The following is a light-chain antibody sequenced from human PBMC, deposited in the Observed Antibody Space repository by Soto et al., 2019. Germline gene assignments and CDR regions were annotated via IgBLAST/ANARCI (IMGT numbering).Light chain of an antibody. CDR2: DAS. J-gene: IGKJ1*01. V-gene: IGKV1-5*01. Sequence: DIQMTQSPSSLSASVGDSVSITCRASQSISTWLAWYQQQPGGAPRLLIYDASSLQSGVPSRFSGNGSGTEFTLTISSLQPDDFSSYYCQHYYNYPWTFGQGTKV. CDR1: QSISTW. CDR3: QHYYNYPWT.